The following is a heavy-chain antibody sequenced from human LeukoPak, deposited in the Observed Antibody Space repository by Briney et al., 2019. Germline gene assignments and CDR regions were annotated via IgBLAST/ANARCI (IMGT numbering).Heavy chain of an antibody. CDR1: GFTFSSYW. Sequence: PGGSLRLSCAASGFTFSSYWMHWVRQAPGKGLVWVSRINSDGSTTSYEDSVKGRFTISRDNAKNTLYLQMNSLRAEDTAVYYCARGSLLGYSSGWYYFDSWGQGTLVTVSS. CDR3: ARGSLLGYSSGWYYFDS. CDR2: INSDGSTT. J-gene: IGHJ4*02. V-gene: IGHV3-74*01. D-gene: IGHD6-19*01.